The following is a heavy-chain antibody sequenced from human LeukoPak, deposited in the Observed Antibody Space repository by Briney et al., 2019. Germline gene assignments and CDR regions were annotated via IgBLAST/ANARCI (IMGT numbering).Heavy chain of an antibody. V-gene: IGHV1-2*02. CDR1: GYTLTGYY. D-gene: IGHD6-19*01. Sequence: GASVKVSCKASGYTLTGYYMHWVRQAPGQGLEWMGWINPNSGGTNYAQKFQGRVTMTRDTSISTAYMELSRLRSDDTAVYYCARVSSGWYYYYGMDVWGQGTTVTVSS. CDR3: ARVSSGWYYYYGMDV. J-gene: IGHJ6*02. CDR2: INPNSGGT.